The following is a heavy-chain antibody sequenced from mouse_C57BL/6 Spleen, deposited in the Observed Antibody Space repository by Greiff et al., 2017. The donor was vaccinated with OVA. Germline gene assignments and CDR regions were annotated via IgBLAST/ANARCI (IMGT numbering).Heavy chain of an antibody. V-gene: IGHV5-6*01. CDR3: AREGFAY. CDR1: GFTFSSYG. J-gene: IGHJ3*01. CDR2: ISSGGSYT. Sequence: EVKVVESGGDLVKPGGSLKLSCAASGFTFSSYGMSWVRQTPDKRLEWVATISSGGSYTYYPASVKGRFTISRDNAKNTLYLQMSSLKSEDTAMYYCAREGFAYWGQGTLVTVSA.